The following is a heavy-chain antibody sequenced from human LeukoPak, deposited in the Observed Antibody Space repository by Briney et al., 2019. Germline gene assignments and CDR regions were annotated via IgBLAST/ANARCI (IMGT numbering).Heavy chain of an antibody. CDR2: INPNSGGT. CDR1: GYTFTGYY. V-gene: IGHV1-2*04. Sequence: ASVKVSCKASGYTFTGYYMHWVRQAPGQGLKWMGWINPNSGGTNYAQKFQGWVTMTRDTSISTAYMELRSLRSDDTAVYYCARLHYYDSSGIGDWGQGTLVTVSS. J-gene: IGHJ4*02. D-gene: IGHD3-22*01. CDR3: ARLHYYDSSGIGD.